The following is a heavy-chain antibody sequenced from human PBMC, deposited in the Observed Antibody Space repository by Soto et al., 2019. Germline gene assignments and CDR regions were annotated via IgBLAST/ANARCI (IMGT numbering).Heavy chain of an antibody. V-gene: IGHV3-11*01. CDR1: GFTFSDYY. J-gene: IGHJ5*02. D-gene: IGHD3-10*01. Sequence: QVQLVESGGGLVQPGGSLRPSCAASGFTFSDYYMSWIRQAPGKGLEWVSYISSSGSTIYYADSVKGRFTISRDNAKNSLYLQMNSLRAEDTAVYYCARSPVGITMVRGVIAGWFDPWGQGTLVTVSS. CDR2: ISSSGSTI. CDR3: ARSPVGITMVRGVIAGWFDP.